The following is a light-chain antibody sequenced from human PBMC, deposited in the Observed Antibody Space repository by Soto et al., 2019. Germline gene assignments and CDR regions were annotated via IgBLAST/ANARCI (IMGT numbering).Light chain of an antibody. V-gene: IGKV3-20*01. CDR3: QVYGSLPWT. CDR1: QSVSTNQ. CDR2: SAT. J-gene: IGKJ1*01. Sequence: IGVTQSPCALSVSPGETATLSCRASQSVSTNQLAWYQYKRGQAPRLVFHSATTRANAFPSRFSASGSGTDFTLTISGLQPEDFALYYCQVYGSLPWTFGQGTKVDIK.